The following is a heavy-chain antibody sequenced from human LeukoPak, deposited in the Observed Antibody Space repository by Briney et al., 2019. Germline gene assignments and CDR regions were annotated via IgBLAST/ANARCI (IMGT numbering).Heavy chain of an antibody. D-gene: IGHD2-15*01. Sequence: GGSLRLSCAASGSTFSSYWMSWVRQAPGKGLEWVANIKQDGSEKYYVDSVEGRFTISRDNAKNSLYLQMNSLRAEDTAVYYCARPRFKLAPSDYWGQGTLVTVSS. CDR1: GSTFSSYW. J-gene: IGHJ4*02. CDR2: IKQDGSEK. CDR3: ARPRFKLAPSDY. V-gene: IGHV3-7*01.